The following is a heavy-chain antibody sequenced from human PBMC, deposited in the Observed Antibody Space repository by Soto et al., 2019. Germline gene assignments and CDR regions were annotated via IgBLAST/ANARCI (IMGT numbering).Heavy chain of an antibody. Sequence: PSETLSLTGTVSGGSGSSSSFYWGWVRQPPGKGLEWIGSISYGWYTYYIQSLNSRVTMSVDTSTNQLSLNLNSVTAADKALYFCARNRRETGTVAQPLDSWGQGTLVTVSS. J-gene: IGHJ4*02. CDR3: ARNRRETGTVAQPLDS. V-gene: IGHV4-39*01. D-gene: IGHD1-1*01. CDR2: ISYGWYT. CDR1: GGSGSSSSFY.